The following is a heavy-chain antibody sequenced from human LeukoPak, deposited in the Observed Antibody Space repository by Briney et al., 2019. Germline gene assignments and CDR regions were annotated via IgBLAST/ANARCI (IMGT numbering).Heavy chain of an antibody. V-gene: IGHV3-7*01. CDR2: IKEDGNEK. J-gene: IGHJ4*02. D-gene: IGHD2-2*01. CDR1: GLTLSNYW. CDR3: ARDRSRFYY. Sequence: GSLRLSCAASGLTLSNYWMSLVRQAPGKGLEWVANIKEDGNEKYYVDSVKGRFTISRDNAKKSLYLQMNSLRAEDTAVYYCARDRSRFYYWGQGTPVTVSS.